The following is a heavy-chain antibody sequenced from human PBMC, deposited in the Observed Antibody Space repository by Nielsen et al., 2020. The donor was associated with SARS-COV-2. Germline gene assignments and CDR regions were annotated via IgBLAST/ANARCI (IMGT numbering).Heavy chain of an antibody. J-gene: IGHJ6*02. CDR1: GFTFSNFA. D-gene: IGHD6-19*01. V-gene: IGHV3-23*01. Sequence: GGSLRLSCAASGFTFSNFAMNWVRQAPGKGLEWVSTIGVSGGGTYYADSLKGRFTISRDNSKNTLYLQMNSLGADDTAIYYCTRRVAGGTIDVWGQGTTVTVSS. CDR2: IGVSGGGT. CDR3: TRRVAGGTIDV.